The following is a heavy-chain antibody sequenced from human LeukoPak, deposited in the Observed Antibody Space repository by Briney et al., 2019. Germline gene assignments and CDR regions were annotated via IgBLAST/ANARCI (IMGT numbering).Heavy chain of an antibody. CDR1: GFILSSHW. CDR3: VRGGVNSGNDHPLFDC. J-gene: IGHJ4*02. CDR2: INYDGSSK. V-gene: IGHV3-74*01. D-gene: IGHD5-12*01. Sequence: GGSLRLSCAASGFILSSHWMHWVRQAPGKGLIWVSRINYDGSSKGYADSVKGRFTISRDNAKNTLYLQMNSLRAEDTALYYCVRGGVNSGNDHPLFDCWGQGTLVTVSS.